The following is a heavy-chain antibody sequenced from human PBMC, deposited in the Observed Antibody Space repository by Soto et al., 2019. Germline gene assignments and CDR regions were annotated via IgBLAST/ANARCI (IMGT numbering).Heavy chain of an antibody. CDR1: GFTFSSYA. V-gene: IGHV3-23*01. CDR2: ISGSGGST. D-gene: IGHD6-13*01. J-gene: IGHJ4*02. Sequence: GGSLRLSCAASGFTFSSYAMNWVRQAPGKGLEWVSAISGSGGSTYYADSVKGRFTISRDNSKNTLYLQMNSLRAEDTAVYYCAKDLSSSWYPQSNFAYWGQGSLVTVAS. CDR3: AKDLSSSWYPQSNFAY.